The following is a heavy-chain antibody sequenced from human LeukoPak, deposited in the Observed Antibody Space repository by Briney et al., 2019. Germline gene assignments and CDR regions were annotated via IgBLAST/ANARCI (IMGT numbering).Heavy chain of an antibody. J-gene: IGHJ4*02. Sequence: GGSLRLSCAASGFTFSAYGIHWVRQAPGKGLEWVAVISYDGSNKYYADSVKGQFTLSRDKSKNTLYLQMNRRRTIDTAEYYCAKAKTSSFYYFDNWGQGTLVTVSS. D-gene: IGHD2-2*01. CDR3: AKAKTSSFYYFDN. V-gene: IGHV3-30*18. CDR2: ISYDGSNK. CDR1: GFTFSAYG.